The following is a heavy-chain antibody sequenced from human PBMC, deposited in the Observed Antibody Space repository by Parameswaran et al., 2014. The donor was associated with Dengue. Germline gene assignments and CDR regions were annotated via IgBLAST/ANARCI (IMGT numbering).Heavy chain of an antibody. CDR2: IIPILGIA. CDR3: ASGRYCSSTSCPRMSGGYYYYGMDV. J-gene: IGHJ6*02. V-gene: IGHV1-69*02. Sequence: WVRQAPGQGLEWMGRIIPILGIANYAQKFQGRVTITADKSTSTAYMELSSLRSEDTAVYYCASGRYCSSTSCPRMSGGYYYYGMDVWGQGTTVTVSS. D-gene: IGHD2-2*01.